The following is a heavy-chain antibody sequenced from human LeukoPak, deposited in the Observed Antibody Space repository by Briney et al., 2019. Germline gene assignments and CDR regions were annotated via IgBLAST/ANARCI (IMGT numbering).Heavy chain of an antibody. CDR1: SGSISSYF. J-gene: IGHJ5*02. CDR2: IYYSGST. Sequence: PSETLSLTCTVSSGSISSYFWSWIRQPPGKGLEWIGYIYYSGSTDYNPSLKGRVTISVDTSKNQFSLKLNSVTAADTAIYYCARNAGDLWGQGTLVTASS. CDR3: ARNAGDL. V-gene: IGHV4-59*01.